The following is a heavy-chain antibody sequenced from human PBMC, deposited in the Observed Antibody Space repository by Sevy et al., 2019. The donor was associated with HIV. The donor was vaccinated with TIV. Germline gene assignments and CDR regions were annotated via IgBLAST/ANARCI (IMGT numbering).Heavy chain of an antibody. V-gene: IGHV2-5*02. Sequence: SGPTLVKPTQTLTLTCTFSGFSLSTSGVGVGWIRQPPGKALEWLALIYWDDDKRYSPSLKSRLTITKDTSKNQVILTMTNMDPVDTATYYCAHRRFTVTPVIYFDYWGQGTLVTVSS. CDR3: AHRRFTVTPVIYFDY. J-gene: IGHJ4*02. CDR2: IYWDDDK. CDR1: GFSLSTSGVG. D-gene: IGHD4-4*01.